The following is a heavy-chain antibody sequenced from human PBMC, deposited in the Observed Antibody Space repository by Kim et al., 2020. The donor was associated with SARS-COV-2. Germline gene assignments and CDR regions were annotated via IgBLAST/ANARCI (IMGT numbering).Heavy chain of an antibody. Sequence: GGSLRLSCAASGFTFSSYAMHWVRQAPGKGLEWVAVISYDGSNKYYADSVKGRFTISRDNSKNTLYLQMNSLRAEDTAVYYCARDQNPATFDYWGQGTLVTVSS. CDR2: ISYDGSNK. CDR1: GFTFSSYA. V-gene: IGHV3-30-3*01. J-gene: IGHJ4*02. CDR3: ARDQNPATFDY.